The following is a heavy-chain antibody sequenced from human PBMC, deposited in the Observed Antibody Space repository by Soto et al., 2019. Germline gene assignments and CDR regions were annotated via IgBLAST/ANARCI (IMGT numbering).Heavy chain of an antibody. Sequence: EVQLVESGGGLVQPGGSLRLSCAASGFTFSSYSMNWVRQAPGKGLEWVSISSSGSTIYYADSVKGRFTISRDNAKNSLYLQMNSLRAEDTAVYYCARHPGGYWGQGTLVTVSS. J-gene: IGHJ4*02. V-gene: IGHV3-48*01. CDR2: ISSSGSTI. CDR3: ARHPGGY. CDR1: GFTFSSYS.